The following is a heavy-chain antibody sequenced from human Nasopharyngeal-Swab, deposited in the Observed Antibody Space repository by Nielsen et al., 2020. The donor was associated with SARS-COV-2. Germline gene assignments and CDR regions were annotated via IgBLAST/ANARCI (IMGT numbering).Heavy chain of an antibody. CDR3: ARVRVMTRVVTHYYYGIDV. CDR1: GFTFGDDA. Sequence: GSLKISCTASGFTFGDDAVSWFRQAPRKGLDWVGYIRSKTYGGTAEYAASVKGRFTISRDDSRSIAYLQMNSLEAEDTAVYYCARVRVMTRVVTHYYYGIDVWGQGTTVTVSS. D-gene: IGHD4-23*01. V-gene: IGHV3-49*03. J-gene: IGHJ6*02. CDR2: IRSKTYGGTA.